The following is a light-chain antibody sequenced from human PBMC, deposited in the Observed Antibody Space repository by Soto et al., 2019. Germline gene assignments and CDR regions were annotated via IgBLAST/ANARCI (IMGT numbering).Light chain of an antibody. CDR2: AAS. Sequence: DLPMTQSPSSLSESVGARVTISCRASQTINSYLNWYQQKPGKAPKLLIYAASNLQSGVPSRFSGSGSGTDGTLTISSLQPEELATYYCQQRYSTPVTFGQGTKVDIK. CDR1: QTINSY. CDR3: QQRYSTPVT. V-gene: IGKV1-39*01. J-gene: IGKJ1*01.